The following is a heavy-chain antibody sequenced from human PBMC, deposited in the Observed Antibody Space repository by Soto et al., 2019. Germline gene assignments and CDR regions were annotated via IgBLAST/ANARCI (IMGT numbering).Heavy chain of an antibody. J-gene: IGHJ6*02. CDR1: GFTFRTYG. Sequence: QVQLVESGGGVVQPGRSLRLSCAASGFTFRTYGMHWVRQAPGKGLEWLAVISNNGINKYYADSVKGRFTISRDNSRDRLFLQMNRLRGEDTAIYYCAKVIRADSTSSNVYYYSGLDVCGQGTTVTVSS. D-gene: IGHD6-6*01. CDR3: AKVIRADSTSSNVYYYSGLDV. CDR2: ISNNGINK. V-gene: IGHV3-30*18.